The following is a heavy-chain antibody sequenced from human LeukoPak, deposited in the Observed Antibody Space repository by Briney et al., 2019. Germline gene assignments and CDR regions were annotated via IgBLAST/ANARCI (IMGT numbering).Heavy chain of an antibody. D-gene: IGHD4-17*01. V-gene: IGHV4-39*07. J-gene: IGHJ4*02. Sequence: SETLSLTCTVSGGSISSSSYYWGWIRQPPGKGLEWIGSIYYSGSTYYNPSLKSRVTISVDTSKNQFSLKMSSVTAAHTAVYYCERDQDGDYAGYWGQGTMVTVSS. CDR2: IYYSGST. CDR3: ERDQDGDYAGY. CDR1: GGSISSSSYY.